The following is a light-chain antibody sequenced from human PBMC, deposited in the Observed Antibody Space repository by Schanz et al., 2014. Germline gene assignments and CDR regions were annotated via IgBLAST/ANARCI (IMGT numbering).Light chain of an antibody. J-gene: IGLJ2*01. Sequence: QSVLTQPPSVSAAPGQKVTISCSGSSSEIGDNYVSWYQHIPGTAPKVLIYDNHYRPSGIPDRFSGSKSGTSATLDITGPQTGDEADYYCVTWDSGLGAEVFGGGTKLTVL. CDR1: SSEIGDNY. CDR2: DNH. V-gene: IGLV1-51*01. CDR3: VTWDSGLGAEV.